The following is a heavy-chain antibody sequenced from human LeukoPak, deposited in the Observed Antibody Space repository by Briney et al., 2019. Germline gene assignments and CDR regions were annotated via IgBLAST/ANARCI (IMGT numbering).Heavy chain of an antibody. Sequence: PGGSLRLSCAASGFTFSNYAMSWVRQAPGKGLEWVSAISGSGGNTYYADSVKGRFTISRDNSKNTLFLLLNSLRVEDTAVYYCAKTVSGSYSYQGGDYRGQGTLVSVSS. CDR2: ISGSGGNT. D-gene: IGHD3-16*02. CDR1: GFTFSNYA. CDR3: AKTVSGSYSYQGGDY. J-gene: IGHJ4*02. V-gene: IGHV3-23*01.